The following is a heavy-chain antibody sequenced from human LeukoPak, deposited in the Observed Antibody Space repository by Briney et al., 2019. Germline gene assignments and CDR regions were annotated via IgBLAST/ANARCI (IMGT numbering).Heavy chain of an antibody. Sequence: GGSLRLSCAASGFTFSSYAMSWVRQAPGKGLEWVSAISGSGGSTYYADSVKGRFTISRDNSKNTLYLQMNSLRAEDTAVYYCAKGTYGSGSYAPLDVRGQGTTVTVSS. CDR2: ISGSGGST. D-gene: IGHD3-10*01. J-gene: IGHJ6*02. V-gene: IGHV3-23*01. CDR1: GFTFSSYA. CDR3: AKGTYGSGSYAPLDV.